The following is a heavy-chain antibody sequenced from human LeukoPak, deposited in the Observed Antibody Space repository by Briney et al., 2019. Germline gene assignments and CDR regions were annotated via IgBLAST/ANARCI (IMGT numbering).Heavy chain of an antibody. CDR3: ANAAFDY. V-gene: IGHV3-9*01. Sequence: GRSLRLSCAASGFTFDDYAMHWVRQAPGKGLEWVSGISWNSGSIGYADSVKGRFTISRDNAKNSLYLQMNSLRAGDTALYYCANAAFDYWGQGTLVTVSS. J-gene: IGHJ4*02. CDR2: ISWNSGSI. CDR1: GFTFDDYA.